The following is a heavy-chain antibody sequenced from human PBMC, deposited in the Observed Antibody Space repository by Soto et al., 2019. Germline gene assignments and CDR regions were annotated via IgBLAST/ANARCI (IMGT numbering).Heavy chain of an antibody. CDR3: ASSYGSGYRAFDY. V-gene: IGHV1-69*02. CDR1: GDTFSFYS. D-gene: IGHD3-10*01. CDR2: INPILSMS. Sequence: QVQLVQSGAEVRKPGSSVKVSCKASGDTFSFYSINWVRQAPGLWLEWMGRINPILSMSNYAQRFQGRVTMTADKSTSTAYMELSGLRSEDTAIYYCASSYGSGYRAFDYWGQGALVTVSS. J-gene: IGHJ4*02.